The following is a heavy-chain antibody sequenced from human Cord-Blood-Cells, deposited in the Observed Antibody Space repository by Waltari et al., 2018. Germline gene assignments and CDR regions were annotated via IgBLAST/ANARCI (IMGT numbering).Heavy chain of an antibody. V-gene: IGHV4-38-2*02. CDR1: GYSISSGYY. CDR3: ARDFWRSRWNFDY. D-gene: IGHD3-3*01. Sequence: QVQLQESGPGLVKPSETLSLTCAVSGYSISSGYYWGWIRQPPGKGLEWIGSIYHSGSTYYNPSLKSRVTISVDTSKNQFSLKLSSVTAADTAVYYCARDFWRSRWNFDYWGQGTLVTVSS. J-gene: IGHJ4*02. CDR2: IYHSGST.